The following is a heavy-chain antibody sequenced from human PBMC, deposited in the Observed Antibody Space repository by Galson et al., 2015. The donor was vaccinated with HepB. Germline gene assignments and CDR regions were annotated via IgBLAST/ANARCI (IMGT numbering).Heavy chain of an antibody. J-gene: IGHJ4*02. CDR3: ARDRSVAVAGDINY. Sequence: SYGISWVRQVPGQGLEWMGWISAYNGNTNYAQKFQGRVTMTTDTSTSTVYMELRSLRSDDTAEYYCARDRSVAVAGDINYWGQGTLVTVSS. CDR2: ISAYNGNT. V-gene: IGHV1-18*01. D-gene: IGHD6-19*01. CDR1: SYG.